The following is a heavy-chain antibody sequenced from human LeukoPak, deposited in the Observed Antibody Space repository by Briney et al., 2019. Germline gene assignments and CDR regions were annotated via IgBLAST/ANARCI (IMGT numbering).Heavy chain of an antibody. CDR1: GFSFSSYG. V-gene: IGHV3-30*02. CDR3: ATAKDSGSYYLGIDY. D-gene: IGHD1-26*01. Sequence: GGFLRLSCAGSGFSFSSYGMHWVRQAPGKGLEWMAFIRSDGNNKYYADSVKGRFTISRDNSKNTLYLQMNSLRAEDTAVYYCATAKDSGSYYLGIDYWGQGTLVTVSS. CDR2: IRSDGNNK. J-gene: IGHJ4*02.